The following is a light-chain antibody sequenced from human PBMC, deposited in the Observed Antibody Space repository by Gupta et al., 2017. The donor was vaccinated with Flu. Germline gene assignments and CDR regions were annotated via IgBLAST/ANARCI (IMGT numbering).Light chain of an antibody. Sequence: GQTAKITCSGDAVPKQYVYGFQQRPGQAPTLLIDKDTERPSGIPERVSASNTGTTVTLTIRGVQAEDEADDDCQSADSNSSYLVFGSGTKVTAL. CDR3: QSADSNSSYLV. CDR1: AVPKQY. CDR2: KDT. J-gene: IGLJ1*01. V-gene: IGLV3-25*03.